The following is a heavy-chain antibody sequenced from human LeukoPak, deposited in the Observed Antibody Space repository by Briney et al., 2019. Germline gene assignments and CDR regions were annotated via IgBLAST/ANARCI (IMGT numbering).Heavy chain of an antibody. CDR3: AKDLSWSDGAHAFDI. J-gene: IGHJ3*02. V-gene: IGHV3-23*01. CDR2: ISGSGGST. D-gene: IGHD4/OR15-4a*01. Sequence: GGSLRLSCAASGFTFSTSAMSWVRQAPGKALEWVSGISGSGGSTYYADSVKGRFTISRDNSKNTLYLQMNSLRAEDTAIYYCAKDLSWSDGAHAFDIWGQGTMVTVSS. CDR1: GFTFSTSA.